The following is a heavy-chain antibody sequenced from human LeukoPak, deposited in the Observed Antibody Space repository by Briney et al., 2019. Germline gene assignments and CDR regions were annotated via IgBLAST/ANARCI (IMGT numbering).Heavy chain of an antibody. CDR1: GYSFTNYD. V-gene: IGHV1-8*01. D-gene: IGHD3-22*01. J-gene: IGHJ4*02. CDR3: ARGSSDYYDSSGSY. CDR2: MNPNSGNT. Sequence: ASVKVSCKASGYSFTNYDINWVRQATGQGLEWMGWMNPNSGNTGYAQKFQGRVTMTRNTSISTAYMELSSLRSEDTAVYYCARGSSDYYDSSGSYWGQGTLVTVSS.